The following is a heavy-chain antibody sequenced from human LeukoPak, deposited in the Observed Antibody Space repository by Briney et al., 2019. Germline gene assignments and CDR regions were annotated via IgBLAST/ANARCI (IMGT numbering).Heavy chain of an antibody. D-gene: IGHD3-22*01. CDR3: AREGNYYDSTYFQH. J-gene: IGHJ1*01. V-gene: IGHV3-7*03. Sequence: PGGSLRLSCVASGFTFSNYWMSWVHQAPGKGLEWVANIKQDGSEKYYVDSVKGRFTISRDNAKNSLYLQMNSLRAEDTAVYYCAREGNYYDSTYFQHWGQGTLVTVSS. CDR2: IKQDGSEK. CDR1: GFTFSNYW.